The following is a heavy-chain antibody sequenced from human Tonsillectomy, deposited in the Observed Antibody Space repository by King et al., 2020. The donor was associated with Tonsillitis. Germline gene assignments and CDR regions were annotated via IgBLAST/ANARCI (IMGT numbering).Heavy chain of an antibody. CDR2: INPNSGGT. D-gene: IGHD6-19*01. Sequence: VQLVESGAEVKKPGASVKVSCKASGYTFSGYYMHWVRQAPGQGLEWMGWINPNSGGTKYAQKFQGRVTMTRDTSISTAYMELSRLGSDDTAVYYCAREDVIAVAGGGWFDPWGQGTLVTVSS. V-gene: IGHV1-2*02. J-gene: IGHJ5*02. CDR3: AREDVIAVAGGGWFDP. CDR1: GYTFSGYY.